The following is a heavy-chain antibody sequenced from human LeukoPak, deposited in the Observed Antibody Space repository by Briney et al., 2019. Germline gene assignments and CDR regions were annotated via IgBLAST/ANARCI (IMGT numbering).Heavy chain of an antibody. CDR2: ISTYNGNT. V-gene: IGHV1-18*01. Sequence: ASVKVSCKASGYTFASYGISWVRQAPGQGLEWMGWISTYNGNTNYAQKLQGRVTMTTDTSTSTAYMELRSLGSDDTAVYYCAREYCSSTSCYSPDYWGQGTLVTVSS. CDR3: AREYCSSTSCYSPDY. CDR1: GYTFASYG. J-gene: IGHJ4*02. D-gene: IGHD2-2*01.